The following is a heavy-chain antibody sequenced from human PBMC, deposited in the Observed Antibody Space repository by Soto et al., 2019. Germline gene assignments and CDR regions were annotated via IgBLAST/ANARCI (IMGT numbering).Heavy chain of an antibody. J-gene: IGHJ4*02. D-gene: IGHD3-3*01. CDR2: MYPGDSDT. V-gene: IGHV5-51*01. CDR1: GYDFNTNW. CDR3: ARLPRDCNKTSCYYADH. Sequence: GESLKISFRGPGYDFNTNWFGWVRQLPGRGLEWVGIMYPGDSDTRYNPSLQGHVTLSVDVTVSTAFLQWRSLETSDTGMYFCARLPRDCNKTSCYYADHWGQGTQVTVSS.